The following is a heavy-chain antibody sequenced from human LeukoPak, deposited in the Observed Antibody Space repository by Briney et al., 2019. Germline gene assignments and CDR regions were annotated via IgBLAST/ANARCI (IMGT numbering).Heavy chain of an antibody. D-gene: IGHD1-26*01. CDR1: GFTFSSYA. J-gene: IGHJ4*02. Sequence: GGSLRLSCAASGFTFSSYAMSWVRQAPGKGLEWVSAISGSGGSTYYADSVKGRFTISRDNSKNTLYLQMNSLRAEDTAVYYCAKDQVLGIVGATYYWGQGTLVTVSS. CDR2: ISGSGGST. CDR3: AKDQVLGIVGATYY. V-gene: IGHV3-23*01.